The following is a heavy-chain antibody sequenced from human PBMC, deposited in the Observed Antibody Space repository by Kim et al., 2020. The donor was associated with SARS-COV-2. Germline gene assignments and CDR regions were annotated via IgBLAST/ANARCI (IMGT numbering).Heavy chain of an antibody. Sequence: SSGGYYWSWIRQHPGKGLEWIGYIYYSGSTYYNPSLKSRVTISVDTSKNQFSLKLSSVTAADTAVYYCAMGYFDWLLMEGYYGMDVWGQGTKVTV. CDR3: AMGYFDWLLMEGYYGMDV. CDR2: IYYSGST. D-gene: IGHD3-9*01. J-gene: IGHJ6*02. CDR1: SSGGYY. V-gene: IGHV4-31*02.